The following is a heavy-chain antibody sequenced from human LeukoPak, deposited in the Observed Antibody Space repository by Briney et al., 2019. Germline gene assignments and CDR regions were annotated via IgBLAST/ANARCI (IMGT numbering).Heavy chain of an antibody. D-gene: IGHD2-21*01. J-gene: IGHJ3*02. Sequence: GGSLRLSCAASGFTFDDDAMPWVRQAPGKGLEWVCRISGDGSCTYYADSVKGRFTISRDNSKNSLYLQMNSLRTEDTALYCCAKDKPTPRGIPDIWGQGTMVTVSS. CDR1: GFTFDDDA. CDR3: AKDKPTPRGIPDI. CDR2: ISGDGSCT. V-gene: IGHV3-43*02.